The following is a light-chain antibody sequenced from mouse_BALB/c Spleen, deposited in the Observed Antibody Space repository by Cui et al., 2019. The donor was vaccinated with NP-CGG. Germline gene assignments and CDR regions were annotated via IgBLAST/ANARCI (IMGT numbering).Light chain of an antibody. CDR3: ALWYSNHWV. CDR2: GTN. V-gene: IGLV1*01. J-gene: IGLJ1*01. Sequence: QAVVTQESALTTSPGEPVTLTCRSSTGAVTTSNYANWVQENPDHLFTGLIGGTNNRVPGVPARFSGSLIGDKAALTITGAQTEDEAIYFCALWYSNHWVFGGGTKLTVL. CDR1: TGAVTTSNY.